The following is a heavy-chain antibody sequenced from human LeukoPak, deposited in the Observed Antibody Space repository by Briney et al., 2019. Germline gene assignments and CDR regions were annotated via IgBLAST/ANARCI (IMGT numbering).Heavy chain of an antibody. Sequence: GGSLRLSCAASGFTFSSYAMHWVRQAPGKGLEWVAVISYDGSNKYYADSVKGRFTISRDNAKNSLYLQMNSLRAEDTAVYYCARDATYGSGLGLGYWGQGTLVTVSS. D-gene: IGHD3-10*01. CDR2: ISYDGSNK. CDR1: GFTFSSYA. J-gene: IGHJ4*02. CDR3: ARDATYGSGLGLGY. V-gene: IGHV3-30*04.